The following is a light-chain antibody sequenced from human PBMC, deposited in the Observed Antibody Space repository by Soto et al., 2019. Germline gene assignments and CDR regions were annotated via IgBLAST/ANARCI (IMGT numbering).Light chain of an antibody. V-gene: IGLV4-69*01. CDR1: SGHSSYA. CDR3: QTWDTGARVV. CDR2: LSSDGSH. Sequence: QAVVTQSPSASASLGASVKLTCTLSSGHSSYAIAWHQQQPEKGPRYLMKLSSDGSHSKGDGIPDRFSGSSSGAERYLTISSLQSEDEADDYCQTWDTGARVVFGGGTKVTVL. J-gene: IGLJ2*01.